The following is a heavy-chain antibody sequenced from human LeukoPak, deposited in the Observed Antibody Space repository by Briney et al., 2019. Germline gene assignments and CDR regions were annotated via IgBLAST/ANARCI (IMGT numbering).Heavy chain of an antibody. V-gene: IGHV3-7*01. CDR2: IKQDGSEK. J-gene: IGHJ5*02. D-gene: IGHD3-10*01. CDR1: GFTFSSYW. CDR3: ARDREVRVRLDYYGSGSYPQYNWFDP. Sequence: GGSLRLSCAASGFTFSSYWMSWVRQAPGKGLEWMANIKQDGSEKYYVDSVKGRFTISRDNAKNSLYLQMNSLRAEDTAVYYCARDREVRVRLDYYGSGSYPQYNWFDPWGQGTLVTVSS.